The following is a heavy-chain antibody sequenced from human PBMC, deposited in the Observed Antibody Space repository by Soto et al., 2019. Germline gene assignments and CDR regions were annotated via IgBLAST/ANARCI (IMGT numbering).Heavy chain of an antibody. V-gene: IGHV1-18*01. CDR2: ISLYNGNT. CDR3: ARIMYGANYFDC. D-gene: IGHD4-17*01. CDR1: GYTFSNYG. J-gene: IGHJ4*02. Sequence: QVQLVQSGAEVKKPGASVKVSCKASGYTFSNYGITWVRQAPGQGLEWMGWISLYNGNTNYAQKLQGRVTMTTDTSTSTAHMELRSLRSDDTAVYYCARIMYGANYFDCWGQGTLVTVSS.